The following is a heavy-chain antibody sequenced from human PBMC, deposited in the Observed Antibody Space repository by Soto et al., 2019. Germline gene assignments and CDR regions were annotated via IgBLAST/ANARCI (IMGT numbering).Heavy chain of an antibody. CDR1: GFTVSSNY. D-gene: IGHD1-1*01. V-gene: IGHV3-66*01. CDR3: ARDHVEPTNYYYYGMDV. Sequence: HPGGSLRLSCAASGFTVSSNYMSWVRQAPGKGLEWVSVIYSGGSTYYADSVKGRFTISRDNSKNTLYLQMNSLRAEDTAVYYCARDHVEPTNYYYYGMDVWGQRTTVTSP. CDR2: IYSGGST. J-gene: IGHJ6*02.